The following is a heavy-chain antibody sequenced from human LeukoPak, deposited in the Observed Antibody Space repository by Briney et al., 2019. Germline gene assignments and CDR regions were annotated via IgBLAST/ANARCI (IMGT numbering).Heavy chain of an antibody. CDR3: ARVPLRYFDWLSGIKYYYYGMDV. J-gene: IGHJ6*02. D-gene: IGHD3-9*01. V-gene: IGHV1-2*02. CDR2: IDPNSGAT. CDR1: GYSFTGFF. Sequence: ASVKVSCKASGYSFTGFFMHWVRQAPGQGLEWMGWIDPNSGATNYAQKFQGRVTMTRDTSISTGYMELSRLTSDDTAVYYCARVPLRYFDWLSGIKYYYYGMDVWGQGTTVTVSS.